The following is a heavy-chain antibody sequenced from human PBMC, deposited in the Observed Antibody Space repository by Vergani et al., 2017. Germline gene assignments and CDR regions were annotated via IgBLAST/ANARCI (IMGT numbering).Heavy chain of an antibody. CDR1: GFTFSSYE. CDR3: ARDQGNYDSSGYPYWYFDL. CDR2: ISSSGSTI. V-gene: IGHV3-48*03. J-gene: IGHJ2*01. D-gene: IGHD3-22*01. Sequence: EVQLVESGGGLVQPGGSLRLSCAASGFTFSSYEMNWVRQAPGKGLEWVSYISSSGSTIYYADSVKGRFTLSSDNAKNSLYLQMNSLRAEDTAGYYCARDQGNYDSSGYPYWYFDLWGRGTLVTVSS.